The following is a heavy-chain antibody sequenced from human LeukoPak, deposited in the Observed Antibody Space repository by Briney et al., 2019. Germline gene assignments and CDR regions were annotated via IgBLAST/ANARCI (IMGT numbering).Heavy chain of an antibody. Sequence: PSETLSLTCAVSGGSISTYYWSWIRQPPGKGLEWIGYIYHGGSAMYSPSLRSRVTISVDRPNNHFSLKLTSVTAEDTAVYFCAITTRDDFGEYFFDYWGQGTLVTVSS. V-gene: IGHV4-59*01. D-gene: IGHD4-17*01. CDR2: IYHGGSA. J-gene: IGHJ4*02. CDR1: GGSISTYY. CDR3: AITTRDDFGEYFFDY.